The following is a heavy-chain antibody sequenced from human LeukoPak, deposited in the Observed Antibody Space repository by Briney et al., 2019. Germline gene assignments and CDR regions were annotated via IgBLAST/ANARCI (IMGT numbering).Heavy chain of an antibody. Sequence: ASVKVSCKTSGYTFTSYGFSWVRQAPGQGLEWMGWISAYNGNTNYAQELQGRVTMTTDTSTSTAYMELRSLRSNDTAVYYCARFRAGVGEPYGDYWGQGTLVTVPS. D-gene: IGHD3-10*01. J-gene: IGHJ4*02. CDR3: ARFRAGVGEPYGDY. CDR1: GYTFTSYG. V-gene: IGHV1-18*01. CDR2: ISAYNGNT.